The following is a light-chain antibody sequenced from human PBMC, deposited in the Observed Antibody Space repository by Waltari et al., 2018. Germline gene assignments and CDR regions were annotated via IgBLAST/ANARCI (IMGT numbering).Light chain of an antibody. CDR3: QQYYSLPLT. Sequence: DIVMTQSPDSLAVSLGERATINYKSSQSLLSRSNNKNYLAWYRQKPGQPPKLLIYWASTRESGVPDRFSGSGSGADFTLTISSLQAEDVAVYYCQQYYSLPLTFGGGTKVEI. CDR2: WAS. V-gene: IGKV4-1*01. CDR1: QSLLSRSNNKNY. J-gene: IGKJ4*01.